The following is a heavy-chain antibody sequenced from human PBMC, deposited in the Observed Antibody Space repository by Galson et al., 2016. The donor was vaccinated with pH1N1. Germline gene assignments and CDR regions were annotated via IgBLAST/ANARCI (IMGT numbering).Heavy chain of an antibody. J-gene: IGHJ5*02. CDR2: INPDSGAT. V-gene: IGHV1-2*02. Sequence: SVKVSCKASGYTFTGYYMHWVRQAPGQGLEWMGWINPDSGATNYAQKFQGRVTMTRDTPISTAYMELSRLRYDDTAIYYCARDRWRRGGNWFDPWGQGTLVTVSS. CDR3: ARDRWRRGGNWFDP. D-gene: IGHD5-24*01. CDR1: GYTFTGYY.